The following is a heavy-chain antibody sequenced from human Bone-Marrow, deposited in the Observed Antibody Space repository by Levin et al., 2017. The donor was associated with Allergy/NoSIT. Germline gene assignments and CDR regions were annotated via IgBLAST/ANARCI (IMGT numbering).Heavy chain of an antibody. V-gene: IGHV4-30-4*01. D-gene: IGHD3-9*01. Sequence: NASETLSLTCNVSGGSINSGDSYWGWIRQPPGKGLEWIGYIYYSGSTYYNPSLKSRITISIDTSKSQFSLQLSSVTAADTAVYYCARLSLTFYDILTGYYSPIGTFDYWGQGTLVTVSS. CDR1: GGSINSGDSY. CDR2: IYYSGST. CDR3: ARLSLTFYDILTGYYSPIGTFDY. J-gene: IGHJ4*02.